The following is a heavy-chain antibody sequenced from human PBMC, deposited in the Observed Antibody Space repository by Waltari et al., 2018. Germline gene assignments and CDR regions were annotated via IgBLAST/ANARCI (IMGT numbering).Heavy chain of an antibody. V-gene: IGHV4-34*01. CDR3: ARVRAARTGLDC. Sequence: QVQLQQWGAGLLKPSETLSLTCAVYGGSFSGYYWSWIRQPPGKGLEWIGEINHSGSTNYNPSLKSRVTISVDTSKNQFSLKLSSVTAADTAVYYCARVRAARTGLDCWGQGTLVTVSS. J-gene: IGHJ4*02. D-gene: IGHD6-6*01. CDR1: GGSFSGYY. CDR2: INHSGST.